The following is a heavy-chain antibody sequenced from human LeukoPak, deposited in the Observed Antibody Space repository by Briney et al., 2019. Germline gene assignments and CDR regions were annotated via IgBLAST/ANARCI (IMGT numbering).Heavy chain of an antibody. CDR2: IKSKTDGGTT. CDR1: GFTFSNAW. D-gene: IGHD3-22*01. CDR3: TTDYASSGYYDESDY. V-gene: IGHV3-15*01. J-gene: IGHJ4*02. Sequence: GGSLRLSCAASGFTFSNAWMSWVRQAPGKGLEWVGRIKSKTDGGTTDYAAPVKGRFTISRDDSKNTLYLQMNSLKTEDTAVYYCTTDYASSGYYDESDYWGQGTLVTVSS.